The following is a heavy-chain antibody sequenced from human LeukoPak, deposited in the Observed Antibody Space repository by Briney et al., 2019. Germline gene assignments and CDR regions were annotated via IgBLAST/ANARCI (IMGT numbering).Heavy chain of an antibody. J-gene: IGHJ4*02. D-gene: IGHD2-2*01. CDR2: ISHDGVDK. CDR1: GFTFDTYG. V-gene: IGHV3-30*18. CDR3: AKGGYCSATRCYVGKGMDD. Sequence: GRSLRLSCAASGFTFDTYGMLWVRQGPGKGLEGVAVISHDGVDKYYADSVKGRFTISRDNSKNTVSLQVNSLRAEDTAAYYCAKGGYCSATRCYVGKGMDDWGQGTLVTVSS.